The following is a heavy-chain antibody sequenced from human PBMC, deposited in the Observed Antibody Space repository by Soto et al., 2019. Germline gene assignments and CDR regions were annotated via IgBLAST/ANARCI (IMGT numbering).Heavy chain of an antibody. J-gene: IGHJ1*01. Sequence: SETLSLTCTVSGGSISSYYWSWIRQPPGKGLEWIGYIYYSGSTNYNPSLKSRVTISVDTSKNQFSLKLSSVAAADTAVYYCARDSGGAVAGTDQYFQHWGQGTLVTVSS. V-gene: IGHV4-59*01. CDR1: GGSISSYY. CDR2: IYYSGST. D-gene: IGHD6-19*01. CDR3: ARDSGGAVAGTDQYFQH.